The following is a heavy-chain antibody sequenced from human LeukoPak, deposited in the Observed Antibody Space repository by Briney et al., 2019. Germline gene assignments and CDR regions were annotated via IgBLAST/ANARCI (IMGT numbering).Heavy chain of an antibody. J-gene: IGHJ4*02. CDR3: ARNFFVRVLDY. Sequence: GGSLRLSCAASGFTFSSYIMNWVRQAPGKGLEWVSSISSSSYIYYADSVKGRFTISRDNAKNSLYLQMNSLRAEDTAVYYCARNFFVRVLDYWGQGTLVTVSS. D-gene: IGHD3-10*01. V-gene: IGHV3-21*01. CDR2: ISSSSYI. CDR1: GFTFSSYI.